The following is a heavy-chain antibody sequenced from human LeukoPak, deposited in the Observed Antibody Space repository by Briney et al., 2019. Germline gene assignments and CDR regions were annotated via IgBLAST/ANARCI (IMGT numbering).Heavy chain of an antibody. J-gene: IGHJ6*03. CDR1: GFTFSSYA. CDR3: AKPDPGSYCSSTSCYPYYYYYYMDV. D-gene: IGHD2-2*01. Sequence: RGSLRLSCAASGFTFSSYAMSWVRQAPGKGLEWVSAISGSGGSTYYADSVKGRFTISRDNSKNTLYLQMNSLRAEDTAVYYCAKPDPGSYCSSTSCYPYYYYYYMDVWGKGTTVTVSS. V-gene: IGHV3-23*01. CDR2: ISGSGGST.